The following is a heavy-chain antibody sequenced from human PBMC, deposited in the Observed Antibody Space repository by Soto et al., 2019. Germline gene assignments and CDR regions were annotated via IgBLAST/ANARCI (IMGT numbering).Heavy chain of an antibody. Sequence: ASTTLSLTWTSSGRLTSQYFRIWFRQPADKRLEWIGRIDNSGSTNYNPSLKSRITMSADTSRNQFSLKLNSVTAADTAVYYFARGGQDVWLGPFAAWGRAALGT. CDR1: GRLTSQYF. D-gene: IGHD5-12*01. J-gene: IGHJ5*02. CDR2: IDNSGST. V-gene: IGHV4-4*07. CDR3: ARGGQDVWLGPFAA.